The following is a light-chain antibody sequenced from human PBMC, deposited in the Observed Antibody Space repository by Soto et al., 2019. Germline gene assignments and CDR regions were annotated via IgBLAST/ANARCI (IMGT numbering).Light chain of an antibody. CDR3: HRYET. Sequence: EILSTQSPGTLSLPPGQRATPSCRAGQSVISGYLAWYLQKPGQAPRLLMYGASSRAAGVPDRFSGSGSVTEFTLTISRLEPEDFTVYYCHRYETFGHGTKVDI. CDR2: GAS. V-gene: IGKV3-20*01. CDR1: QSVISGY. J-gene: IGKJ1*01.